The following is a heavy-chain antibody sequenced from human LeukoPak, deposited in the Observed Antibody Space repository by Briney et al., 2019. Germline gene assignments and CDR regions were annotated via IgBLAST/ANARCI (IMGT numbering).Heavy chain of an antibody. CDR1: GGSISGYY. V-gene: IGHV4-59*01. Sequence: PSETLSLTCTVSGGSISGYYWSWIRQPPGKGLEWLGYIYYNGNTNYNPSLKSRVIISVNTSKNQLSLKLSSVTAADTAVYYCARDLGSGWYNFFDYWGQGTLVTVSS. J-gene: IGHJ4*02. CDR2: IYYNGNT. CDR3: ARDLGSGWYNFFDY. D-gene: IGHD6-19*01.